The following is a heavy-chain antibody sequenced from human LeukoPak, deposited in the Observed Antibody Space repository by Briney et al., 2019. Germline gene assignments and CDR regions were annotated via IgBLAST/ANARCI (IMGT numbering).Heavy chain of an antibody. J-gene: IGHJ4*02. Sequence: GGSLRLSCVVSGFTFSRYWMGWVRQAPGKGLEWVANIKEGGSKKDYVDSVKGRFTISRDNAKNSLYLEMNSLRAEDTAVYYCARDEVGGSYAYWGQGTLVTVTS. CDR1: GFTFSRYW. CDR2: IKEGGSKK. V-gene: IGHV3-7*03. CDR3: ARDEVGGSYAY. D-gene: IGHD1-26*01.